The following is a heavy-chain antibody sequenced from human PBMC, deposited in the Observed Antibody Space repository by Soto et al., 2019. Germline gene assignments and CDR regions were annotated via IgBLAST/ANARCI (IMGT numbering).Heavy chain of an antibody. CDR2: IYYSGST. Sequence: NPSETLSLTCTVSGGSVSSGSYYWSWIRQPPGKGLEWIGYIYYSGSTNYNPSLKSRVTISVDTSKNQFSLKLSSVTAADTAVYYCASAGGYYFWSGYNYYGMDFWGQGTTVTVSS. J-gene: IGHJ6*02. D-gene: IGHD3-3*01. V-gene: IGHV4-61*01. CDR3: ASAGGYYFWSGYNYYGMDF. CDR1: GGSVSSGSYY.